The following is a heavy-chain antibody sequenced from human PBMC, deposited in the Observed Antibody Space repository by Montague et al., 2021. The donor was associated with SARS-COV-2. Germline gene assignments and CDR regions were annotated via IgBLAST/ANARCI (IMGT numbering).Heavy chain of an antibody. CDR1: GFTLSSYW. Sequence: SLRLSYAASGFTLSSYWMSWVRQAPGKGLEWVANIRQDGSDKYYLDSVRGRFTIFRDNAKNSLYLQMNSLTAEDTGVYYCTRDRDYGDYLNWLKPWGQGTLVTVSS. J-gene: IGHJ5*02. D-gene: IGHD4-17*01. CDR3: TRDRDYGDYLNWLKP. CDR2: IRQDGSDK. V-gene: IGHV3-7*01.